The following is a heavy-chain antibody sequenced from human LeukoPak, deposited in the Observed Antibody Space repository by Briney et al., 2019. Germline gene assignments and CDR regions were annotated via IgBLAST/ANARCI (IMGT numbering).Heavy chain of an antibody. CDR1: GGTFSSYA. D-gene: IGHD2-15*01. CDR2: IIPILGIA. J-gene: IGHJ5*02. V-gene: IGHV1-69*04. Sequence: SGKVSFKASGGTFSSYAISWVRQGPGQGLEWMGRIIPILGIANYAQKFQGRVTITADKSTSTAYMELSSLRSEDTAVYYCARVAGTGPWGQGTLVTVST. CDR3: ARVAGTGP.